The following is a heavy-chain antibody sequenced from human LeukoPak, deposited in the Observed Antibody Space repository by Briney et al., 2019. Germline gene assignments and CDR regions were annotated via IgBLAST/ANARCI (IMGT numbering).Heavy chain of an antibody. CDR2: ISYDGSNK. V-gene: IGHV3-30*04. J-gene: IGHJ4*02. CDR3: AREMGSLSGSGSFVY. CDR1: GFTFSSYA. Sequence: PGGSLRLSCAASGFTFSSYAMHWVRQAPGKGLEWVAVISYDGSNKYYADSVKGRFTISRDNSKNTLYLQMNSLRAEDTAVYYCAREMGSLSGSGSFVYWGQGTLVTVSS. D-gene: IGHD3-10*01.